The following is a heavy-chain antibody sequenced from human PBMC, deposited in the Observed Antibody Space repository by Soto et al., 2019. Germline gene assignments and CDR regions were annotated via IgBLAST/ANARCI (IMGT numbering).Heavy chain of an antibody. CDR3: ATYYDSSGYYCDY. CDR1: GGTFSSYA. Sequence: AVKVSCKASGGTFSSYAISWVRQAPGQGLEWMGGIIPIFGTANYAQKFQGRVTITADESTSTAYMELSSLRSEDTAVYYCATYYDSSGYYCDYWGQGTMVTVYS. V-gene: IGHV1-69*13. D-gene: IGHD3-22*01. J-gene: IGHJ4*02. CDR2: IIPIFGTA.